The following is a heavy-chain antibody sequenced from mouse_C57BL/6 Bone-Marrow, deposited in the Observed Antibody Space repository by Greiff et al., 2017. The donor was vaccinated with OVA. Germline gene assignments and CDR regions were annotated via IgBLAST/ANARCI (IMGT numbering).Heavy chain of an antibody. Sequence: DVKLQESGPGLVKPSQSLSLTCSVTGYSITSGYYWNWIRQFPGNKLEWMGYISYDGSNNYNPSLKNRISITRDTSKNQFFLKLNSVTTEDTATYYCATHYYYGSNYFDYWGQGTTLTVSS. D-gene: IGHD1-1*01. CDR1: GYSITSGYY. V-gene: IGHV3-6*01. CDR3: ATHYYYGSNYFDY. CDR2: ISYDGSN. J-gene: IGHJ2*01.